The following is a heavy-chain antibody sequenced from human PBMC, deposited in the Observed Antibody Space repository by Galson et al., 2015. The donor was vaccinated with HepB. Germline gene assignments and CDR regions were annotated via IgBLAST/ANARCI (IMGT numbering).Heavy chain of an antibody. CDR2: ISYSGST. CDR3: ARGLVYSSSSVGRTYYFDY. CDR1: GGSISHYS. V-gene: IGHV4-59*01. D-gene: IGHD6-6*01. J-gene: IGHJ4*02. Sequence: ETLSLTCTLSGGSISHYSWSWIRQPPGQGLEWIGCISYSGSTSYNPSLKGRVTISVDTAKTEFSLSLSSVTAADTAVYYCARGLVYSSSSVGRTYYFDYWGQGTLVTVSS.